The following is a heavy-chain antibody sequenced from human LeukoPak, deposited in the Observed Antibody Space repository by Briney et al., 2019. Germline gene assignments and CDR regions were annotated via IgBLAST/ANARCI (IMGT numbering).Heavy chain of an antibody. J-gene: IGHJ6*02. CDR1: GGSISSGHYF. CDR2: IYTSGST. D-gene: IGHD1-14*01. V-gene: IGHV4-61*02. Sequence: PSQTLSLTCTVSGGSISSGHYFWTWIRQPAGKGLEWIGRIYTSGSTNYNPSLKSRVTISLDTSKNQFSLNLNSVTAADTAMYYCARDHHGGYYGMDVWGQGTTVTVSS. CDR3: ARDHHGGYYGMDV.